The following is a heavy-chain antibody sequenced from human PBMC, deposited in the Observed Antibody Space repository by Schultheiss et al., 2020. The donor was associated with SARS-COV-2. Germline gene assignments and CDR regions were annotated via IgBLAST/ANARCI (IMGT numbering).Heavy chain of an antibody. Sequence: GGSLRLSCAASGFTFSGYWMSWVRQAPGKGLEWVANIKQDGSEKYYVDSVKGRFTISRDNAKNSLYLQMNSLRAEDTAVYYCASPIEHAFGGRYYGMDVWGQGTTVTVSS. CDR1: GFTFSGYW. CDR3: ASPIEHAFGGRYYGMDV. V-gene: IGHV3-7*01. J-gene: IGHJ6*02. CDR2: IKQDGSEK. D-gene: IGHD3-16*01.